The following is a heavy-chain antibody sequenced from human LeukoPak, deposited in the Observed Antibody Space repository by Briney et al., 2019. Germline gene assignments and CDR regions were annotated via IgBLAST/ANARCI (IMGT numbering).Heavy chain of an antibody. V-gene: IGHV4-59*01. CDR1: GDSIISYY. Sequence: SETLSLTCTVSGDSIISYYWSWIRQPPGKGLEWIAYIHNTGTTNYSPSLKSRVTISLDTSRNQFSLKLSSVTAADSAVYYCARMEGSGISHIGGQGTVVTVSS. CDR3: ARMEGSGISHI. CDR2: IHNTGTT. D-gene: IGHD3-10*01. J-gene: IGHJ3*01.